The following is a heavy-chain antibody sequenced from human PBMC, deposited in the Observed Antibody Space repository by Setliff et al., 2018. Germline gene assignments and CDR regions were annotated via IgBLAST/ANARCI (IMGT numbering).Heavy chain of an antibody. V-gene: IGHV4-34*01. J-gene: IGHJ4*02. D-gene: IGHD2-8*01. Sequence: PSETLSLTCAASGGTFSFYYWTWIRQPPGKELEWIGEINHSGSTNYNPSLKSRVTISIDTSKDQFSLRMTSVTAADAAIYYCARDLTDYNGVVFDSWGRGTLVTVSS. CDR1: GGTFSFYY. CDR3: ARDLTDYNGVVFDS. CDR2: INHSGST.